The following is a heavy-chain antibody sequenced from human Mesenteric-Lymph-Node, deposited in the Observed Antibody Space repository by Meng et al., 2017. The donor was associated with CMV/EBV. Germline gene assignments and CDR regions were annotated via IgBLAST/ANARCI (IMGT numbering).Heavy chain of an antibody. D-gene: IGHD3-16*01. V-gene: IGHV3-53*01. CDR2: IYSGGST. Sequence: GESLKISCAASGFSVSNYYMSWVRQAPGKGLEWVSIIYSGGSTYYTDSVKGRFTSSRDISKNTVYLQMNGLRAEDTAVYFCARGFYGEWGQGTRVTVSS. CDR3: ARGFYGE. J-gene: IGHJ4*02. CDR1: GFSVSNYY.